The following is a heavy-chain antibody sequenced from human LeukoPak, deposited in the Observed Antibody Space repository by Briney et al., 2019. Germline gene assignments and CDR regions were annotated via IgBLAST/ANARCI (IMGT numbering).Heavy chain of an antibody. CDR3: ARRPRLWFGTRFDY. V-gene: IGHV4-34*01. CDR2: INHSGST. CDR1: GGSISSYY. Sequence: PSETLSLTCTVSGGSISSYYWSWIRQPPGKGLEWIGEINHSGSTNYNPSLKSRVTISVDASKNQFSLKLSSVTAADTAVYYCARRPRLWFGTRFDYWGQGTLVTVSS. D-gene: IGHD3-10*01. J-gene: IGHJ4*02.